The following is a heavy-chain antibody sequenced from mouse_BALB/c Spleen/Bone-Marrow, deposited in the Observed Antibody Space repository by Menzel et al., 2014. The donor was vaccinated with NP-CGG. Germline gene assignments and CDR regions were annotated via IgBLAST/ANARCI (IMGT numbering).Heavy chain of an antibody. Sequence: EVQLVESGGGLVKPGGSLKLSCAASGFSFSSYAVSWVRQTPEKRLEWVASISGGGNSYHSDNLKGRFTISRDNARNILYLQMGRLRSEDTAMYYCARARGVTTATPYYFDYWGQGTALTVSS. J-gene: IGHJ2*01. CDR3: ARARGVTTATPYYFDY. CDR2: ISGGGNS. D-gene: IGHD1-2*01. V-gene: IGHV5-6-5*01. CDR1: GFSFSSYA.